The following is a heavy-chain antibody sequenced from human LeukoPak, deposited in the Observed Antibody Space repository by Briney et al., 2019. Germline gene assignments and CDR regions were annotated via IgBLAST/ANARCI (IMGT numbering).Heavy chain of an antibody. CDR1: GISVSENY. CDR3: ARGTDTEQLYIDY. D-gene: IGHD6-13*01. CDR2: ISSSGSTI. J-gene: IGHJ4*02. Sequence: GGSLRLSCAASGISVSENYMSWVRQAPGKGLEWVSYISSSGSTIYYADSVKGRFTISRDNAKNSLYLQMNSLRAEDTAVYYCARGTDTEQLYIDYWGQGTLVTVSS. V-gene: IGHV3-11*01.